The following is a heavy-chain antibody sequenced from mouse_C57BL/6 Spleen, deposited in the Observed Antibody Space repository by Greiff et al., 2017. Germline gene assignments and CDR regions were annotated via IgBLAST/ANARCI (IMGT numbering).Heavy chain of an antibody. CDR1: GYTFTSYW. CDR2: IDPSDSYT. Sequence: QVQLKQPGAELVMPGASVKLSCKASGYTFTSYWMHWVKQRPGQGLEWIGEIDPSDSYTNYNQQFKGKSTLTVDKSSSTAYMQLSSLTSEDSAVYYCARGGTTVEGYAMDYWGQGTSVTVSS. V-gene: IGHV1-69*01. J-gene: IGHJ4*01. D-gene: IGHD1-1*01. CDR3: ARGGTTVEGYAMDY.